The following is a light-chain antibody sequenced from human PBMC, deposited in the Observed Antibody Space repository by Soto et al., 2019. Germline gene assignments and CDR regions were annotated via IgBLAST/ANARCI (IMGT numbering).Light chain of an antibody. J-gene: IGLJ1*01. CDR1: SSDIGYYNY. Sequence: QSVLTQPASVSESPGHSIAISCTGTSSDIGYYNYVSWYQQHAGKAPKLLIFDVNNRPSGISDRFSGSKSGNTASLTISGLQAEDEADYYCSSYTSRSTYVFGSGTKVTVL. CDR2: DVN. V-gene: IGLV2-14*03. CDR3: SSYTSRSTYV.